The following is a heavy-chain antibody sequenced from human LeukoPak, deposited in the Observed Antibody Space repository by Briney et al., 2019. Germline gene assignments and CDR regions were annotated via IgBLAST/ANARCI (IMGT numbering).Heavy chain of an antibody. V-gene: IGHV3-30*18. Sequence: PGGSLRLSCAASGFTFSSYGMHWVRQAPGKGLEWVAVISYDGSNKYYADSVNGRFTISRDNSKNTLYLQINSLRADDTAVYYCAKDRAVRGVIEVDYWGQGTLVTVSS. D-gene: IGHD3-10*01. CDR3: AKDRAVRGVIEVDY. CDR2: ISYDGSNK. J-gene: IGHJ4*02. CDR1: GFTFSSYG.